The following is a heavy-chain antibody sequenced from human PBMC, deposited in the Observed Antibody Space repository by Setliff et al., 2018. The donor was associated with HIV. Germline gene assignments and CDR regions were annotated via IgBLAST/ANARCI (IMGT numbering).Heavy chain of an antibody. CDR1: GYSFTTYS. J-gene: IGHJ4*02. CDR2: IHTSTGKP. Sequence: ASVKVSCKASGYSFTTYSINWLRQAPVQGPEWMGWIHTSTGKPTYVRDFTGRFVFSLDTSVNTAFLQISDLKTEDTAVYYCARNSPFPPSSGAHFDFWGPGTLVTVSS. D-gene: IGHD3-22*01. CDR3: ARNSPFPPSSGAHFDF. V-gene: IGHV7-4-1*02.